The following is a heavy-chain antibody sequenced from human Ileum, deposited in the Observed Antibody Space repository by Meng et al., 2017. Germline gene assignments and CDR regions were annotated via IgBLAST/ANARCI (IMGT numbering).Heavy chain of an antibody. CDR3: ARASGGSYLFDY. V-gene: IGHV3-23*01. Sequence: GESLKISCAASGFTFSNYAMSWVRQAPGKGLEWVSCISGSGGSTYYADSVKGRFTISRDNSKNTLYLQMKSLRGEDTAVYYCARASGGSYLFDYWGQGTLVTVSS. CDR1: GFTFSNYA. D-gene: IGHD1-26*01. J-gene: IGHJ4*02. CDR2: ISGSGGST.